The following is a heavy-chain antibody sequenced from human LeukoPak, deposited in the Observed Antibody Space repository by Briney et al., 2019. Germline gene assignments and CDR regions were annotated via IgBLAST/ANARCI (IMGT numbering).Heavy chain of an antibody. V-gene: IGHV4-31*03. Sequence: SETLSLTCTVSGGSISSGGYYRSWIRQHPGKGLEWIGYIYYSGSTYYNPSLKSRVTISVDTSKNQFSLKLSSVTAADTAVYYCARARDRYPCYYYGMDVWGQGTTVTVSS. J-gene: IGHJ6*02. CDR1: GGSISSGGYY. D-gene: IGHD2-2*02. CDR3: ARARDRYPCYYYGMDV. CDR2: IYYSGST.